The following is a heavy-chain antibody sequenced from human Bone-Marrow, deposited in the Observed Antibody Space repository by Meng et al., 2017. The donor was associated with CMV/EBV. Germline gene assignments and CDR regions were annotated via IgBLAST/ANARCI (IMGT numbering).Heavy chain of an antibody. CDR3: AKTLVSTTEGY. J-gene: IGHJ4*02. CDR2: IRTKGNNYAT. V-gene: IGHV3-73*01. Sequence: GESLKISCAASGFTFSGSSMHWVRQASGKGLEWVGRIRTKGNNYATAYAASMKGRFTISRDDSKDTVYLQMNSLKTEDTAVYYCAKTLVSTTEGYWGQGTLVTVSS. D-gene: IGHD4-17*01. CDR1: GFTFSGSS.